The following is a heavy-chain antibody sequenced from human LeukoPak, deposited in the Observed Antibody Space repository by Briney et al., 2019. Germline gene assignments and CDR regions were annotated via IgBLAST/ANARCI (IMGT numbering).Heavy chain of an antibody. V-gene: IGHV3-7*01. J-gene: IGHJ4*02. CDR3: ARDSPRAGITMIVVVSSGFDY. D-gene: IGHD3-22*01. CDR1: GFTFSSYW. CDR2: IKQDGREK. Sequence: GGSLRLSCAASGFTFSSYWMSWVRQAPGKGLEWVANIKQDGREKYYVDSVKGRFTISRDNAKNSLYLQMNSLRAEDTAVYYCARDSPRAGITMIVVVSSGFDYWGQGTLVTVSS.